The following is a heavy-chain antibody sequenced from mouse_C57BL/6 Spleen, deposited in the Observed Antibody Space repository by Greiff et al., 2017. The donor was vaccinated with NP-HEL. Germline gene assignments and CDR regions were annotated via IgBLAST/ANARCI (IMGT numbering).Heavy chain of an antibody. D-gene: IGHD2-4*01. Sequence: QVQLQQSGAELARPGASVKMSCKASGYTFTSYTMHWVKQRPGQGLEWIGYINPSGGYTKYNQKFKDKATLTADKSSSTAYMQLSSLTSEDSAVYYCASPPIYYEYDGPFDYWGQGTTLTVSS. V-gene: IGHV1-4*01. CDR1: GYTFTSYT. J-gene: IGHJ2*01. CDR3: ASPPIYYEYDGPFDY. CDR2: INPSGGYT.